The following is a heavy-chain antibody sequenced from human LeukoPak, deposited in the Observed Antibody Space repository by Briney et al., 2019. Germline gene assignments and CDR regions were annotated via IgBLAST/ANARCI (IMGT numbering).Heavy chain of an antibody. CDR2: ISSSSSYI. D-gene: IGHD5-12*01. Sequence: PGGSLRLSCAASGGTFSSYSMNWVRQAPGKGLEWVSSISSSSSYIYYADSVKGRFTISRDNAKNSLYLQMNSPRSEDTAVYYCVPRLGYDGDYWGQGTLVTVSS. CDR1: GGTFSSYS. V-gene: IGHV3-21*04. J-gene: IGHJ4*02. CDR3: VPRLGYDGDY.